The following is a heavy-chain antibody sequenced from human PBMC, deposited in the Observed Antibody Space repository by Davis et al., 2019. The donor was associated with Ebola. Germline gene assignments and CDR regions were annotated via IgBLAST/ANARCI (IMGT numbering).Heavy chain of an antibody. V-gene: IGHV1-46*01. CDR2: INPSGGST. CDR3: ARDSGSYPWDY. J-gene: IGHJ4*02. Sequence: ASVKVSCKASGYTFTSYYMHWVRQAPGQGLKWMGLINPSGGSTSYAQKFQGRVTMTRDTSTSTVYMELSSLRSEDTAVYYCARDSGSYPWDYWGQGTLVTVSS. CDR1: GYTFTSYY. D-gene: IGHD1-26*01.